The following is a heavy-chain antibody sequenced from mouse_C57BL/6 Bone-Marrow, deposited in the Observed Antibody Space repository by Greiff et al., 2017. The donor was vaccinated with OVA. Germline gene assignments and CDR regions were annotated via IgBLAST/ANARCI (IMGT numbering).Heavy chain of an antibody. CDR1: GYSFTGYY. J-gene: IGHJ1*03. CDR3: ARSGITTGYFDV. V-gene: IGHV1-42*01. D-gene: IGHD1-1*01. CDR2: INPSTGGT. Sequence: VQLQQSGPELVKPGASVKISCKASGYSFTGYYMNWVKQSPDKSLEWIGEINPSTGGTTYNQKFKAKATLTVDKSSSTAYMQLKSLTSEDSAVYYCARSGITTGYFDVWGTGTTVTVSS.